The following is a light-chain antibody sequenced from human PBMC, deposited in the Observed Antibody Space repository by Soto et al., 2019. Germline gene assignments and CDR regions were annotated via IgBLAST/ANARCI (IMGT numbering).Light chain of an antibody. CDR1: RSDVGAYNY. Sequence: QSALTQPASVSGSPGQSIAISCTGTRSDVGAYNYVSWYQQHPGKAPKLMISEVTNRPSGVSDRFSGSKSGNTASLTISGLQAEDEADYYCCSYAGSSTFVVFGTGTKVTVL. V-gene: IGLV2-14*01. CDR2: EVT. CDR3: CSYAGSSTFVV. J-gene: IGLJ1*01.